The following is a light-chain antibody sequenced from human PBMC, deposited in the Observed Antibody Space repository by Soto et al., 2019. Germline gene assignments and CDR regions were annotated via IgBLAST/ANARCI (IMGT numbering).Light chain of an antibody. J-gene: IGKJ3*01. CDR3: QHYNSYSEFS. Sequence: DIQMTQSPPTLSASGGDRVTITFRASKSINNWLAWNQQKPGKVPKVLIYKSSTLENGVPSRFSVSGSGTEFTLTIGCLQPDDFATYYCQHYNSYSEFSFGPGTKVDIK. CDR1: KSINNW. V-gene: IGKV1-5*03. CDR2: KSS.